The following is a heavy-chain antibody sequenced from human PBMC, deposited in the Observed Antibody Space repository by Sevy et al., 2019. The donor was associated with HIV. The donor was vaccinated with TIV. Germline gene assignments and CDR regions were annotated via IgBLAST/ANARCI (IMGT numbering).Heavy chain of an antibody. CDR2: IKEDGSEK. CDR3: ARGSGLTDV. D-gene: IGHD1-1*01. CDR1: GFTFSNYW. J-gene: IGHJ6*04. V-gene: IGHV3-7*01. Sequence: GGSLRLSCAASGFTFSNYWMSWVRQAPGKGLEWVAKIKEDGSEKQWVDSVKGRFTISRDNAKNSLYLQMNGLRAEDTAVYYCARGSGLTDVWGKGTTVTVSS.